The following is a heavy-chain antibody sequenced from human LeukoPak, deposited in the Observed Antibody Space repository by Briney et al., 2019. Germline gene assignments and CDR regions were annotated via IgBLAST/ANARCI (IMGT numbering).Heavy chain of an antibody. Sequence: GGSLRLSCAASVFTFSTYWMSCVRQAPGKGLEWLANIKQDGSEKYYVDSVKGRFTISRDNTKNSLSLQMNSLRVEDTAVYYCARGGFYTDPDAFDVWGQGTMVTVSS. CDR3: ARGGFYTDPDAFDV. V-gene: IGHV3-7*04. D-gene: IGHD2/OR15-2a*01. J-gene: IGHJ3*01. CDR2: IKQDGSEK. CDR1: VFTFSTYW.